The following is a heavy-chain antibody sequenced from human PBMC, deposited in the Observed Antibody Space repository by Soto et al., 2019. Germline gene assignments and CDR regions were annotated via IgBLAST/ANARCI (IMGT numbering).Heavy chain of an antibody. CDR2: INAGNGNT. Sequence: GASVKVSCKASGYTFTSYAMHWVRQAPGQRLEWMGWINAGNGNTKYSQKFQGRVTITRDTSASTAYMELSSLRSEDTAVYYCARDVVSLGYDNPKTDYWGQGTLVTVSS. J-gene: IGHJ4*02. CDR3: ARDVVSLGYDNPKTDY. CDR1: GYTFTSYA. V-gene: IGHV1-3*01. D-gene: IGHD3-22*01.